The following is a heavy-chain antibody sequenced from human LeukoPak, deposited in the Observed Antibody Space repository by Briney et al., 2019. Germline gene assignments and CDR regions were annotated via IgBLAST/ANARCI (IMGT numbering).Heavy chain of an antibody. D-gene: IGHD1-1*01. Sequence: SETLSLTWAVYGGSFSGYYWSWIRQPPGKGLEWIGEIKHSGSTNYNPSLKSRVTISVDTSKNQFSLKLSSVTAADTAVYYCARRLTNWNDFDYWGQGTLVTVSS. CDR3: ARRLTNWNDFDY. J-gene: IGHJ4*02. V-gene: IGHV4-34*01. CDR1: GGSFSGYY. CDR2: IKHSGST.